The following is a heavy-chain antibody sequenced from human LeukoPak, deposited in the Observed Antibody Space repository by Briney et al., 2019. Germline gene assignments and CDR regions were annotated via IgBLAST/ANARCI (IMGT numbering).Heavy chain of an antibody. J-gene: IGHJ5*01. CDR3: AKDRPNFHENSGHYYRRDGDS. Sequence: GXSLRLSCQASGFTFYMYAMSWVRQAPGKGLEWVASMCGTAGCTFYPDSVKGRFTISRDNSKNVLYLRMNSLTAEDTAIYYCAKDRPNFHENSGHYYRRDGDSWGQGTLVTVSS. CDR2: MCGTAGCT. D-gene: IGHD3-22*01. V-gene: IGHV3-23*01. CDR1: GFTFYMYA.